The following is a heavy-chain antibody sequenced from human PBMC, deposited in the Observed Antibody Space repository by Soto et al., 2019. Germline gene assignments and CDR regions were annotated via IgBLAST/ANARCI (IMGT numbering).Heavy chain of an antibody. D-gene: IGHD1-1*01. CDR3: ARCIDNGYFDY. Sequence: QGQLVQSGAEVKKPGASVKVSCGTSGFSFTSYSFHWVRQAPAQGLQWMGGINAGRGKTKYSQQFQGRVTFTGDTSANTVYMELSRLTSEDTSVFYCARCIDNGYFDYWGQGTLVTVSA. V-gene: IGHV1-3*01. CDR2: INAGRGKT. CDR1: GFSFTSYS. J-gene: IGHJ4*02.